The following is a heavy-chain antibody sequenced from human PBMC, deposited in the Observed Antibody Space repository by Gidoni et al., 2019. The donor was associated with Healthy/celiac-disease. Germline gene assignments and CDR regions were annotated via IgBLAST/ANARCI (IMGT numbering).Heavy chain of an antibody. CDR1: GGSFSGYY. CDR3: ARGLWSRSRAVGY. CDR2: INHSGST. Sequence: QVQLQQWGAGLLKPSETLSLTCAVYGGSFSGYYWCWIRQPPGKGLEWIGEINHSGSTNYNPSLKRRVTISVDTSKNQFSLKLSSVTAADTAVYYCARGLWSRSRAVGYWGQGTLVTVSS. D-gene: IGHD2-2*01. J-gene: IGHJ4*02. V-gene: IGHV4-34*01.